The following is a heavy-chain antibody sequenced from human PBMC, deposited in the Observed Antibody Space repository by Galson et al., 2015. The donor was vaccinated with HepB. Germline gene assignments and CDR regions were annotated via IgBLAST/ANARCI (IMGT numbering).Heavy chain of an antibody. D-gene: IGHD2-2*01. CDR1: GGSISSSSYY. V-gene: IGHV4-39*01. CDR3: ARHESESKTYAADN. Sequence: ETLSLTCTVSGGSISSSSYYWGWLRQPPGKGLEWIGSFYYTGNTHYNPSLKSRVTISGDTSKNQFSLKLKSVTAADTAVYYCARHESESKTYAADNWGQGTLVTVSS. CDR2: FYYTGNT. J-gene: IGHJ4*02.